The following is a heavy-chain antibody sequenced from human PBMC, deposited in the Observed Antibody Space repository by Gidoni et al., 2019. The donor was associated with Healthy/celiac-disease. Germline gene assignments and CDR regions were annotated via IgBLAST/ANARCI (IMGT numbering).Heavy chain of an antibody. CDR3: ARGLLDFWSGYHGGPYYMDV. J-gene: IGHJ6*03. V-gene: IGHV4-34*01. CDR1: GGSFSGYY. D-gene: IGHD3-3*01. Sequence: QVQLQQWGAGLLKPSETLSLTCAVYGGSFSGYYWSWIRQPPGKGLEWIGEINHSGSTNYNPSLKSRVTISVDTSKNQFSLKLSSVTAADTAVYYCARGLLDFWSGYHGGPYYMDVWGKGTTVTVSS. CDR2: INHSGST.